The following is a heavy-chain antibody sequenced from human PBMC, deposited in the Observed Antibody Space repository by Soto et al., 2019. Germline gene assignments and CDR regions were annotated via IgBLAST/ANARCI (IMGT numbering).Heavy chain of an antibody. Sequence: GGSLRLSCAASGFIFSNYAMSWVRQAPGKGLEWVAVISYDGSNKYYADSVKGRFTISRDNSKNTLYLQMNSLRAEDTAVYYCARGSLVRDAFDIWGQGTMVTVSS. CDR2: ISYDGSNK. J-gene: IGHJ3*02. CDR1: GFIFSNYA. D-gene: IGHD6-13*01. CDR3: ARGSLVRDAFDI. V-gene: IGHV3-30-3*01.